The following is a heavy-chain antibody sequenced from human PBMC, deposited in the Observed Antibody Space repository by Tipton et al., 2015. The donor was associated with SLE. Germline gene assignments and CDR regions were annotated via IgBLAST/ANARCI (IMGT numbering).Heavy chain of an antibody. V-gene: IGHV4-59*01. Sequence: LRLSCTVSGGSISSYYWSWIRQPPGKGLEWIGYIYYSGSTNYNPSLKSRVTISVDTSKNQFSLKLSSVTAADTAVYYGASLRTEYYYGSRADYWGQGTLVTVSS. CDR2: IYYSGST. D-gene: IGHD3-10*01. J-gene: IGHJ4*02. CDR1: GGSISSYY. CDR3: ASLRTEYYYGSRADY.